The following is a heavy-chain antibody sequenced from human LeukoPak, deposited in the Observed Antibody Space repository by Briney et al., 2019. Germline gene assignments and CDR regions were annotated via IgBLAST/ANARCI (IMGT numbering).Heavy chain of an antibody. Sequence: GGSLRLSCAASGFTFSNYPMSWVRQAPGKGLEWVSAISGNGGYTYYADSVKGRFTISRDNSKNTLYLQMNSLRAEDTAVYYCAKDPYSSAWFSRDWFDPWGQGTLVTVSS. CDR3: AKDPYSSAWFSRDWFDP. V-gene: IGHV3-23*01. D-gene: IGHD6-13*01. J-gene: IGHJ5*02. CDR2: ISGNGGYT. CDR1: GFTFSNYP.